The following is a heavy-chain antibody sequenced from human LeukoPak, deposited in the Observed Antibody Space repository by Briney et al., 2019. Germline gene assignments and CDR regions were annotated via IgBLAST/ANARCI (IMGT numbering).Heavy chain of an antibody. Sequence: GGSLRLSCAASGFTFSSYAMSWVRQAPGEGLEWVSAISGSGGSTYYADSVKGRFTISRDNSKNTLYLQMNSLRAEDTAVYYCAEDRSLLGYCSGGSCSFFDPWGQGTLVTVSS. J-gene: IGHJ5*02. V-gene: IGHV3-23*01. D-gene: IGHD2-15*01. CDR3: AEDRSLLGYCSGGSCSFFDP. CDR2: ISGSGGST. CDR1: GFTFSSYA.